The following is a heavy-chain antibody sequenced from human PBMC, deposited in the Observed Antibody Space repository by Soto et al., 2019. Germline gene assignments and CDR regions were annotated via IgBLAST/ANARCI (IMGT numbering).Heavy chain of an antibody. Sequence: EVQLLESGGGLAQPGGSLRLSCAASGFSFSTYAMSWVRQAPGKGLEWVSVISGSGGGIYYADSVKGRFSISRDNSKNTLDLQMNSLRAEDTAVYYCAKGATTPMYNWFDPWGQGTLVTVSS. CDR3: AKGATTPMYNWFDP. CDR2: ISGSGGGI. V-gene: IGHV3-23*01. CDR1: GFSFSTYA. J-gene: IGHJ5*02. D-gene: IGHD2-15*01.